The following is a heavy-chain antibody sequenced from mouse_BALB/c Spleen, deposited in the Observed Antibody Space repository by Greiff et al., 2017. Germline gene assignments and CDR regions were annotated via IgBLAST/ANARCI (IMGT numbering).Heavy chain of an antibody. CDR2: INPSTGYT. CDR1: GYTFTSYW. CDR3: ARGGETYDGYFPYAMDY. V-gene: IGHV1-7*01. Sequence: VKLQQSGAELAKPGASVKMSCKASGYTFTSYWMHWVKQRPGQGLEWIGYINPSTGYTEYNQKFKDKATLTADKSSSTAYMQLSSLTSEDSAVYYCARGGETYDGYFPYAMDYWGQGTSVTVSS. J-gene: IGHJ4*01. D-gene: IGHD2-3*01.